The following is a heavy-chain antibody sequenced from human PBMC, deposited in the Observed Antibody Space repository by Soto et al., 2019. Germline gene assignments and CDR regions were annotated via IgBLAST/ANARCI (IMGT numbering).Heavy chain of an antibody. J-gene: IGHJ6*02. V-gene: IGHV5-51*01. CDR2: IYPGDSDT. CDR3: ERGSPIAARSLDGMDV. CDR1: GYSFTSYW. D-gene: IGHD6-6*01. Sequence: GESLKISCKGSGYSFTSYWIGWVRQMPGKGLEWMGIIYPGDSDTRYSPSFQGQVTISADKSISTADLQWSSLKASDTAMYYCERGSPIAARSLDGMDVWGQGTTVTVSS.